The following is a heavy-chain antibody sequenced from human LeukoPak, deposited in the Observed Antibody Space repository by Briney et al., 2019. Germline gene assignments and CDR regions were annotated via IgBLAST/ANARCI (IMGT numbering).Heavy chain of an antibody. V-gene: IGHV4-4*09. CDR1: GGSISSYY. J-gene: IGHJ4*02. CDR3: ARQRTDSSLHFDY. Sequence: SETLSLTCTVSGGSISSYYWSWIRQPPGKGLEWIGYIYTSGSTNYNPSLKSRVTISVDTSKNQFSLRLNSVTAADTAAYYCARQRTDSSLHFDYWGQGTLVTVSS. CDR2: IYTSGST. D-gene: IGHD6-6*01.